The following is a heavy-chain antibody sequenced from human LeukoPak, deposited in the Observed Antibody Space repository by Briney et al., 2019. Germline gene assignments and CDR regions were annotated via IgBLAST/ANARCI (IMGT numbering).Heavy chain of an antibody. J-gene: IGHJ4*02. Sequence: KTGGPLRLSCTASGFTFGDYAMNWFRQAPGKGLEWVGFIKSRTHGETGEYAASVKGRFTISRDDSKSIAHLQMNSLKAEDTAVYYCTRSESGTYKGGFDFWGQGTLVTVSS. CDR1: GFTFGDYA. CDR2: IKSRTHGETG. V-gene: IGHV3-49*05. D-gene: IGHD1-26*01. CDR3: TRSESGTYKGGFDF.